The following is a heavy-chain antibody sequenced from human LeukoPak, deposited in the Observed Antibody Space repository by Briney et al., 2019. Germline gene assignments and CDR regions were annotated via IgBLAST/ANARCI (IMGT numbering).Heavy chain of an antibody. V-gene: IGHV4-39*07. J-gene: IGHJ4*02. CDR3: ARISVTTTGNIFDY. Sequence: PSKTLSLTCTVSGGSISSSSHFCGWVRQPPGEGLEWIGSINYSGKTYYHSSLKSRVTISVDLSKNLFSLNLSSVTAADTAVYYCARISVTTTGNIFDYWGQGTLVTVSS. CDR2: INYSGKT. CDR1: GGSISSSSHF. D-gene: IGHD1-1*01.